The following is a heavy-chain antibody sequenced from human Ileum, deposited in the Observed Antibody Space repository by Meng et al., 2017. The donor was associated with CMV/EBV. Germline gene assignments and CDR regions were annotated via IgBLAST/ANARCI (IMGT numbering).Heavy chain of an antibody. V-gene: IGHV3-30*02. CDR1: GFTFSNYG. J-gene: IGHJ3*02. CDR2: IQSDESNK. CDR3: AKDGASDWWHTFHI. Sequence: GESLKISCAASGFTFSNYGMHWVRQAPGKGLEWVTFIQSDESNKYYADSVKGRFTISRDNSRNTLYLQMDSLRPEDTATYYCAKDGASDWWHTFHIRGQGTMVT. D-gene: IGHD2-15*01.